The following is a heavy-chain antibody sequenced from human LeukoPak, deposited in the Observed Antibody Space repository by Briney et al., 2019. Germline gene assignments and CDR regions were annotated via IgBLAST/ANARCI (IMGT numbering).Heavy chain of an antibody. D-gene: IGHD3-10*01. J-gene: IGHJ6*03. CDR2: MNQSGTT. Sequence: SQTLSLTCAVSGGSFTGYYGSWVRPPPGKGLGWIGEMNQSGTTNYNPSLKTRVTISVDTYKNQFSLKLSTVTAADTAVYYCARGYYYGSGNAFYYYYMDVWGKRTTVTVS. CDR1: GGSFTGYY. V-gene: IGHV4-34*01. CDR3: ARGYYYGSGNAFYYYYMDV.